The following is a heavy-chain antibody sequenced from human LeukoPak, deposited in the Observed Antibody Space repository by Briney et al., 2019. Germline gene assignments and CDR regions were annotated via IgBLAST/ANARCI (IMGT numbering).Heavy chain of an antibody. D-gene: IGHD3-22*01. CDR1: GYRFSDNY. CDR3: ARGKDDSTGHYDAFDI. Sequence: APLKVSCKASGYRFSDNYVHWVRQAPGQGLEHMGWINPKSGDTHFSQRFKGRVTMTTDTSINPAYMEMRKLRSDDTAVYYCARGKDDSTGHYDAFDIWGHGTMVTVSS. V-gene: IGHV1-2*02. J-gene: IGHJ3*02. CDR2: INPKSGDT.